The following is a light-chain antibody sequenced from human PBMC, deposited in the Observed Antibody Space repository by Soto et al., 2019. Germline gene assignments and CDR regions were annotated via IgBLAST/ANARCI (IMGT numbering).Light chain of an antibody. CDR3: QHYGTSPST. Sequence: DTVLTQSPGTLCLTSGERATLSCRASQSISGTYLAWYQQKPGQAPRLLIYSASTRATGIPDRFSGSGSGTDFTLTISRLEPEDFAVYYCQHYGTSPSTFGRGTKVDIK. CDR2: SAS. CDR1: QSISGTY. V-gene: IGKV3-20*01. J-gene: IGKJ1*01.